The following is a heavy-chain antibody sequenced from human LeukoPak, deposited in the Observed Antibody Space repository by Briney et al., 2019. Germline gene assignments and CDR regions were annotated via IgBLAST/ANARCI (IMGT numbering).Heavy chain of an antibody. V-gene: IGHV4-39*01. CDR2: IYYSGST. Sequence: SETLSLTCTVSGGSISSSSYYWGWIRQPPGKGLEWIGSIYYSGSTYYNPSLKSRVTISVDTSKNQFSLKLSSVTAADTAVYYCARHGKATGGGYSRGNRFPSYYYYMDVWGKGTTVTVSS. CDR3: ARHGKATGGGYSRGNRFPSYYYYMDV. D-gene: IGHD1-14*01. CDR1: GGSISSSSYY. J-gene: IGHJ6*03.